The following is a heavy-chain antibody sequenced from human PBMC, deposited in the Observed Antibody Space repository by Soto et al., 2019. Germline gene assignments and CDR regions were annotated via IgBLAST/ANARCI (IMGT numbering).Heavy chain of an antibody. Sequence: GGSLRLSCVTSGFTFSSYWMHWVRQAPGKGLVWVSRINSDGSSTSYADSVKGRFTISRDNAKNTLYLQMNSLRAEDTAVYYCARAATVGPYNWFDPWGQGTLVTVSS. CDR3: ARAATVGPYNWFDP. D-gene: IGHD1-26*01. CDR2: INSDGSST. V-gene: IGHV3-74*01. J-gene: IGHJ5*02. CDR1: GFTFSSYW.